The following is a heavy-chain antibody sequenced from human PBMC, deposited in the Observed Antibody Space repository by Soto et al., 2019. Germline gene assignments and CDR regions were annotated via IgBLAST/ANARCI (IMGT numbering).Heavy chain of an antibody. Sequence: GGSLRLSCAASGFTFSNYGMQWVRQAPGKGLEWVSYISSSDSYIYYADSVKGRFAISRDNAKNSLYLQMNSLRAEDTAVYYCAKRSSSSTFDYWGQGTLVTVSS. CDR2: ISSSDSYI. V-gene: IGHV3-21*04. CDR3: AKRSSSSTFDY. D-gene: IGHD6-6*01. J-gene: IGHJ4*02. CDR1: GFTFSNYG.